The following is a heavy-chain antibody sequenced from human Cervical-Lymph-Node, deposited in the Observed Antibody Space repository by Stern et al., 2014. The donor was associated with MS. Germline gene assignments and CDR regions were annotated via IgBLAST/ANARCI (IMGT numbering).Heavy chain of an antibody. J-gene: IGHJ6*02. CDR2: MSFVGSNK. V-gene: IGHV3-30*03. CDR1: GFSISSLG. Sequence: VQLVESGGGVVQPGRSLRLSCAASGFSISSLGMHWVRQAPGKGLEWVAVMSFVGSNKKYGDAVKGRFSISSDNSNNTMYLQMNSLRPEDTAVYYCMGVGDAMDVWGQGTTVIVS. CDR3: MGVGDAMDV.